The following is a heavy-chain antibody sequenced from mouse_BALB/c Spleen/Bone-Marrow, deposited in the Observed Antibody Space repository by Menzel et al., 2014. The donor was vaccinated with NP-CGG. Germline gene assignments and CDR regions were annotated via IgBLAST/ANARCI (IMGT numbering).Heavy chain of an antibody. V-gene: IGHV14-1*02. D-gene: IGHD2-4*01. CDR1: GFNIKDYY. CDR2: IDPENGNT. Sequence: VQLQQSGAELVRPGALVKLSCKASGFNIKDYYIHWVKQRPEQGLERIGWIDPENGNTISNPKFQGKASITADTSSHTAYLQLSSLTSEDNAVYYCANRDYGHALDYWGQGTSVTVSS. J-gene: IGHJ4*01. CDR3: ANRDYGHALDY.